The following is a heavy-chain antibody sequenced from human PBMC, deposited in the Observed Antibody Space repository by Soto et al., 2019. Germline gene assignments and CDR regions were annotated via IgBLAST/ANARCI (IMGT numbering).Heavy chain of an antibody. CDR1: GFTFSTYW. CDR2: ITQDGSEK. Sequence: EVQLVESGGGLVQPGGSLRLSCSASGFTFSTYWMSWVRQAPGKGLEWVANITQDGSEKYYVDSVKGRFTISRDNAKNSLYLQMNGLRAEDTAVYYCARDSLGYCTSTSCYWSEDYWGQGTLVTVSS. CDR3: ARDSLGYCTSTSCYWSEDY. D-gene: IGHD2-2*01. V-gene: IGHV3-7*03. J-gene: IGHJ4*02.